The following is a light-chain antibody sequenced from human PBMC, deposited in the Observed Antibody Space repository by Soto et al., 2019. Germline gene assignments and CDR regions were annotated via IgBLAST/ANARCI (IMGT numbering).Light chain of an antibody. CDR2: MNN. CDR3: ATWDDSLSGPV. V-gene: IGLV1-47*01. J-gene: IGLJ3*02. CDR1: NSNIGGNN. Sequence: QPVLTQPPSASGTPGQRITLSCSGSNSNIGGNNVFWYQQFPGTAPKLLIYMNNQRPSGVPDRLSGSKSGTSASLAISGLRSEDEAEYYCATWDDSLSGPVFGGGTKVTVL.